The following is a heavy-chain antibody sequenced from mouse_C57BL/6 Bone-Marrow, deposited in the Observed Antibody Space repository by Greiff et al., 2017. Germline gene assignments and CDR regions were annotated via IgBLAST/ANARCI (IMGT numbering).Heavy chain of an antibody. D-gene: IGHD2-5*01. CDR1: GFTFSDYG. CDR3: ARRAIVTTQQFYYAMDY. V-gene: IGHV5-17*01. CDR2: ISSGSSTI. J-gene: IGHJ4*01. Sequence: EVQLVESGGGLVKPGGSLKLSCAASGFTFSDYGMHWVRQAPEKGLEWVAYISSGSSTIYYADTVKGRFTISRDNAKNTLFLQMTSLRSEDTAMYYCARRAIVTTQQFYYAMDYWGQGTSVTVSS.